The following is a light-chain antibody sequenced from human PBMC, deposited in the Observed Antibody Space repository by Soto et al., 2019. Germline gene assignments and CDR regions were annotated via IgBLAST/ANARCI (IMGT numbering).Light chain of an antibody. CDR2: GAS. Sequence: EIVLTQSPGTLSLSPGERATLSCRASQSVSSSYLAWYQQKPGQAPRLLIYGASSRATGIPDRFSGSGSGTDFTLTMSRREPEDFAVYSCQQYGGSPGTFGQGTKVEIK. CDR3: QQYGGSPGT. V-gene: IGKV3-20*01. CDR1: QSVSSSY. J-gene: IGKJ1*01.